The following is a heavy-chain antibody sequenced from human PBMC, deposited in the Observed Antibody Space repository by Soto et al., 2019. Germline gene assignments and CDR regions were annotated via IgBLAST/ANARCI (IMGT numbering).Heavy chain of an antibody. CDR2: IYYTAST. D-gene: IGHD6-13*01. CDR3: ARAAAGKGGAFDI. Sequence: SETLSLTCTVSGGSINKYYWSWIRQPPGRGLEWIGYIYYTASTSYSPSLKSRVTISVDTSKTQFSLKLTSVTAADTAVYYCARAAAGKGGAFDIWGQGTMVTVS. V-gene: IGHV4-59*01. CDR1: GGSINKYY. J-gene: IGHJ3*02.